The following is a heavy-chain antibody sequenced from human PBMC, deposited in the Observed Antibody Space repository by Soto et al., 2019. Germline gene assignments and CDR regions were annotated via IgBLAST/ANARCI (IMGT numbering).Heavy chain of an antibody. CDR1: GYTFTSYA. V-gene: IGHV1-3*01. J-gene: IGHJ5*02. CDR2: INAGNGNT. CDR3: ARGHLVRGVLLHWFDP. D-gene: IGHD3-10*01. Sequence: QVQLVQSGAEVKKPGASVKVSCKASGYTFTSYAMHWVRQAPGQRLEWMGWINAGNGNTKYSQKFQGRVTITRDTSASTAYMELSSLRSEDTAVYYCARGHLVRGVLLHWFDPWGQGTLVTVSS.